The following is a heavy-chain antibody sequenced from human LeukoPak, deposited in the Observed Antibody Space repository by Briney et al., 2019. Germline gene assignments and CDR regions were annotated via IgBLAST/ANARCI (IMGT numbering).Heavy chain of an antibody. CDR1: SGPISGSNYY. CDR3: AGPGWDLDY. CDR2: IYYSGST. V-gene: IGHV4-39*01. J-gene: IGHJ4*02. Sequence: SETLSLTCTVSSGPISGSNYYWGWIRQPPGKGLEWIGSIYYSGSTYYNPSLKSRVTISVDTSKNQFSLKLSSVTAADTAVYYCAGPGWDLDYWGQGALVTVSS. D-gene: IGHD6-19*01.